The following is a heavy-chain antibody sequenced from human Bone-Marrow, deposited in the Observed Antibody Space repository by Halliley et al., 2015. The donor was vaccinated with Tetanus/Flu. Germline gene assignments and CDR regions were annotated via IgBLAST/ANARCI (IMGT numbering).Heavy chain of an antibody. CDR2: GST. V-gene: IGHV4-59*01. D-gene: IGHD6-19*01. J-gene: IGHJ6*02. CDR3: ARARSNSSGWYDRSYYYGMDV. Sequence: GSTNYNPSLKSRVTISVDTSKNQFSLKLSSVTAADTAVYYCARARSNSSGWYDRSYYYGMDVWGRGTTVTVSS.